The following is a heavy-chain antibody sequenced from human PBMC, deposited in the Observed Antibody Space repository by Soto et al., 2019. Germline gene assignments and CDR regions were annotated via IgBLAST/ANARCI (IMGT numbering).Heavy chain of an antibody. J-gene: IGHJ6*02. CDR3: ARDQRRLIVGATRSYGMDV. Sequence: VGSLRLSCAASGFTFSSYAMHWVRQAPGKGLEWVAVISYDGSNKYYADSVKGRFTISRDNSKNTLYLQMNSLRAEDTAVYYCARDQRRLIVGATRSYGMDVWGQGTTVTVSS. CDR2: ISYDGSNK. V-gene: IGHV3-30-3*01. CDR1: GFTFSSYA. D-gene: IGHD1-26*01.